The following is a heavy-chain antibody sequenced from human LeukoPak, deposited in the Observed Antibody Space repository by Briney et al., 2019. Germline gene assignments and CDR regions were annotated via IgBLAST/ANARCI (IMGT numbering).Heavy chain of an antibody. CDR1: GLTFRSYA. CDR3: AKDRYSGSYLEYFDY. J-gene: IGHJ4*02. CDR2: ISGSGGST. D-gene: IGHD1-26*01. V-gene: IGHV3-23*01. Sequence: GGSLRLSCAASGLTFRSYAMSSVRQAPGKGLEWVSAISGSGGSTYYADSVKGRFTISRDNSKNTLYLQMNSLRAEDTAVYYCAKDRYSGSYLEYFDYWGQGTLVTVSS.